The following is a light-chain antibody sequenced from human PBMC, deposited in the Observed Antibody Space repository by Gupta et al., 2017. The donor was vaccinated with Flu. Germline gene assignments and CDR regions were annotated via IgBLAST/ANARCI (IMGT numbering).Light chain of an antibody. V-gene: IGKV1-9*01. Sequence: DVQLSQSPSFLSASVGDRVTITCRASQGLHSYFAWYQQKPGKAPKLLIYAASTLQSGVPSRFSGSESGTEFTLTISGLQPEDFATYYCQQLRNFPSTFGQGTRVEDK. CDR2: AAS. CDR3: QQLRNFPST. CDR1: QGLHSY. J-gene: IGKJ1*01.